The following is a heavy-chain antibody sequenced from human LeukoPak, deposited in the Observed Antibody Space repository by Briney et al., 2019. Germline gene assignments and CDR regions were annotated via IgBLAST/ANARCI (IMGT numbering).Heavy chain of an antibody. CDR2: INHIGNFN. CDR3: ARGGGLDV. J-gene: IGHJ6*02. V-gene: IGHV3-7*03. CDR1: X. D-gene: IGHD3-16*01. Sequence: XMNXAXQAXXXXLEWVARINHIGNFNYYVDSVKGRFTISRDNPKNSLYLQMSNLRAEDTAVYFCARGGGLDVWGQGATVTVSS.